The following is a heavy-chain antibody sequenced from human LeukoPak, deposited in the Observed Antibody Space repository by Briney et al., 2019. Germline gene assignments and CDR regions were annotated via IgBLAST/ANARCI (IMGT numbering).Heavy chain of an antibody. CDR2: IYYTGST. CDR3: ARHKKYGELLYHWYFDL. CDR1: GGSISSSTYY. D-gene: IGHD3-10*01. V-gene: IGHV4-39*01. Sequence: PSESLSLTCTVSGGSISSSTYYWGWICQPPGKGLAWIGSIYYTGSTYFNPSLKSRVTISVDTSKNQFSLKLGSVTAADTAVYYCARHKKYGELLYHWYFDLWGRGTPVTVSS. J-gene: IGHJ2*01.